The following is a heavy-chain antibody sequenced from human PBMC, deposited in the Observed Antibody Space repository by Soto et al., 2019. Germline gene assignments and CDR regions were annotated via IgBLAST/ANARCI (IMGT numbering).Heavy chain of an antibody. CDR3: APRPGGGGY. D-gene: IGHD3-10*01. J-gene: IGHJ4*02. V-gene: IGHV3-53*01. Sequence: EVQLVESGGGLIQPGGSLRLSCAVSGFTVSNNYMSWVRQAPGKGLEGVSVIYSGGYTAYGDSVKGRFTISRDNSKTPLYLQMKSRGAPPPAGYYWAPRPGGGGYWGQGTLVTVSS. CDR1: GFTVSNNY. CDR2: IYSGGYT.